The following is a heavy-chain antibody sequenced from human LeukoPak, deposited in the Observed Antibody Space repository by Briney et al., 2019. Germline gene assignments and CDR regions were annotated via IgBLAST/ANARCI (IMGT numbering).Heavy chain of an antibody. CDR1: GYTFTGYY. CDR2: INTNTGNP. V-gene: IGHV7-4-1*02. D-gene: IGHD6-13*01. J-gene: IGHJ4*02. Sequence: GASVKVSCKASGYTFTGYYMHWVRQAPGQGLEWMGWINTNTGNPTYAQGFTGRFVFSLDTSVSTAYLQISSLKAEDTAVYYCAIEASVLWYSSSWRFDYWGQGTLVTVSP. CDR3: AIEASVLWYSSSWRFDY.